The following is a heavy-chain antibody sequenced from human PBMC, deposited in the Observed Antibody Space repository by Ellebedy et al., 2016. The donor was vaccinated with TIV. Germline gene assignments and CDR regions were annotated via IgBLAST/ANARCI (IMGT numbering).Heavy chain of an antibody. CDR1: GYTFTDYY. J-gene: IGHJ3*02. CDR2: FHPESGAT. CDR3: ASETGSRSFDI. V-gene: IGHV1-2*02. Sequence: AASVKVSCKASGYTFTDYYMHWVRQAPAQGLEGMGGFHPESGATLFAQKFQGRFTMTRDTSISTAYMELSSLRSDDTALYYWASETGSRSFDIWGQGTLVTVSS.